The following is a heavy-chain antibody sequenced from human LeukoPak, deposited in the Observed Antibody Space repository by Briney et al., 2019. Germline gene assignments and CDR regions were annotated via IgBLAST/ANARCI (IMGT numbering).Heavy chain of an antibody. Sequence: GGSLRLSCAASGFTVSSNYMSWVRQAPGKGLEWVSIIYSGGSTYYTDSVRGRFIISRDISKNTLYLQMNSLRAEDTAVYYCARVGDCGRASCYAIDYWGQGTLVAVSS. CDR3: ARVGDCGRASCYAIDY. CDR2: IYSGGST. V-gene: IGHV3-66*01. D-gene: IGHD2-2*01. CDR1: GFTVSSNY. J-gene: IGHJ4*02.